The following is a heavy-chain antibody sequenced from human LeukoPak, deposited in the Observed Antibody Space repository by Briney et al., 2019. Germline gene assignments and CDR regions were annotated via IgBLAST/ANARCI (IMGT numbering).Heavy chain of an antibody. D-gene: IGHD1-26*01. CDR2: INPNSGGT. V-gene: IGHV1-2*02. J-gene: IGHJ4*02. Sequence: EASVKVSCKASGYTFTGYHMHWVRQAPGQGLEWMGWINPNSGGTNYAQKFQGRVTMTRDTSISTAYMELRSLRSDDTAVYYCARDRTMTWELRPNFDYWGQGTLVTVSS. CDR1: GYTFTGYH. CDR3: ARDRTMTWELRPNFDY.